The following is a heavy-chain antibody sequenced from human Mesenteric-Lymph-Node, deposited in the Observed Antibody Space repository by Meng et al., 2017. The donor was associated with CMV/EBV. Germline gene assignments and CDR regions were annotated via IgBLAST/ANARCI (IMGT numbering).Heavy chain of an antibody. CDR2: IYYSGST. CDR1: GGSISTSGYY. CDR3: ARSLRVNFGFYSDY. J-gene: IGHJ4*02. V-gene: IGHV4-39*07. Sequence: SETLSLTCTFSGGSISTSGYYWAWIRQPPGKGLEWIGRIYYSGSTDYNPSLESRVTISGDASKNQFSLKLSSVTAADTAVYFCARSLRVNFGFYSDYWGQGTLVTVSS. D-gene: IGHD2-21*01.